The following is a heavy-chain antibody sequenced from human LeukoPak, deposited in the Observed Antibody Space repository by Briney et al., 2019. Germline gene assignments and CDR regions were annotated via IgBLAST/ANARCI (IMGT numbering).Heavy chain of an antibody. V-gene: IGHV3-33*08. CDR1: GFTFSSYW. CDR3: ARGKGWELLRGATDVTDY. D-gene: IGHD1-26*01. Sequence: PGGSLRLSCAASGFTFSSYWMHWVRQAPGKGLEWVAVIWYDGSNKYYADSVKGRFTISRDNSKNTLYLQMNSLRAEDTAVYYCARGKGWELLRGATDVTDYWGQGTLVTVSS. J-gene: IGHJ4*02. CDR2: IWYDGSNK.